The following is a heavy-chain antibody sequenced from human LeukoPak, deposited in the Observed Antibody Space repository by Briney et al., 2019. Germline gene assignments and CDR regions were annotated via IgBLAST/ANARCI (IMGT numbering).Heavy chain of an antibody. D-gene: IGHD1-26*01. CDR1: GFTVSSNY. Sequence: GGSLRLSCAVSGFTVSSNYMSWVRQAPVKGLEWVSVIYSGGTTYYAVSVKGRFTISRDNSKITVYLQMNSLRAEDTAMYYCARVRAGVELDYWGQGTLVSVSS. V-gene: IGHV3-66*02. CDR2: IYSGGTT. CDR3: ARVRAGVELDY. J-gene: IGHJ4*02.